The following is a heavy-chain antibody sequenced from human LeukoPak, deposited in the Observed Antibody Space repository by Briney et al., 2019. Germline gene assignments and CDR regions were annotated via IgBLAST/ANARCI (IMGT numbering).Heavy chain of an antibody. CDR2: IIPIFGTA. CDR1: GGTSSSYA. Sequence: ASVKVSCKASGGTSSSYAISWVRQAPGQGLEWMGGIIPIFGTANYAQKFQGRVTITADESTSTAYMELSSLRSEDTAVYYCARDLSPIFGPVGLYGMDVWGQGTTVTVSS. V-gene: IGHV1-69*13. J-gene: IGHJ6*02. D-gene: IGHD3/OR15-3a*01. CDR3: ARDLSPIFGPVGLYGMDV.